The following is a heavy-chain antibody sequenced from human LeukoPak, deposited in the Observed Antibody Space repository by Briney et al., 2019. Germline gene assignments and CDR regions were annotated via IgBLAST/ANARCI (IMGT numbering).Heavy chain of an antibody. D-gene: IGHD4-17*01. CDR2: ISEDGVNT. CDR3: ARDPATVTTEGY. J-gene: IGHJ4*02. CDR1: GFSLSSHG. Sequence: GGSLRLSCVASGFSLSSHGMSWVRQAPGKGLEWVSSISEDGVNTYYADSVKGRFTISRDNAKNSLYLQMNSLRAEDTAVYYCARDPATVTTEGYWGQGTLVTVSS. V-gene: IGHV3-21*01.